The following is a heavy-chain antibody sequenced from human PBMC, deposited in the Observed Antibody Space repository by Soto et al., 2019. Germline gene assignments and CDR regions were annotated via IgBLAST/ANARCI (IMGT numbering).Heavy chain of an antibody. V-gene: IGHV3-7*01. CDR3: ATGGSPHNGWYTY. CDR2: IKKDGSDK. D-gene: IGHD6-19*01. Sequence: GGSLRLSCAASGFTFSGFWMTWVRQAPGKGLEWVANIKKDGSDKYYVDSVKGRFTISRDNARNSLYLQMSSLRAEDTAVYYCATGGSPHNGWYTYWGQGTLVTVSS. CDR1: GFTFSGFW. J-gene: IGHJ4*02.